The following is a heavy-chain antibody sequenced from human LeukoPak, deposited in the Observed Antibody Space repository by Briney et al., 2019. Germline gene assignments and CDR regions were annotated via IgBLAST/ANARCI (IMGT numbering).Heavy chain of an antibody. CDR3: ARGLYSSSSRTPIAVDY. D-gene: IGHD6-6*01. J-gene: IGHJ4*02. CDR2: ISSSSSYI. CDR1: GFTFSSYS. V-gene: IGHV3-21*01. Sequence: GGSLRLSCAASGFTFSSYSMNWVRQAPGKGLEWVSSISSSSSYIYYADSVKGRFTISRDNAKNSLYLQMKSLRAEDTAVYYCARGLYSSSSRTPIAVDYWGQGTLVTVSS.